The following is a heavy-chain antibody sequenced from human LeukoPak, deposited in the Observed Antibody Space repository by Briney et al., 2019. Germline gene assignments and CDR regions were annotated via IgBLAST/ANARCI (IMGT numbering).Heavy chain of an antibody. V-gene: IGHV1-69*06. CDR3: ARVYCSSTSCTPYFDY. D-gene: IGHD2-2*01. CDR1: GGTFSSYA. Sequence: GASVNVSCKASGGTFSSYAISWVRQAPGQGLEWMGGIIPIFGTANYAQKFQGRVTITADKSTSTAYMELSSLRSEDTAVYYCARVYCSSTSCTPYFDYWGQGTLVTVSS. J-gene: IGHJ4*02. CDR2: IIPIFGTA.